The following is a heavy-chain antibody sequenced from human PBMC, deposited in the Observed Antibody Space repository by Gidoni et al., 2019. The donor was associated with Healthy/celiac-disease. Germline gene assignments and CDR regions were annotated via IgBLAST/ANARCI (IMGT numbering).Heavy chain of an antibody. Sequence: QLQLQESGPGLVKPSETLSLTCTVSGGSISSSSYYWGWIRQPPGKGLEWIGSIYYSGSTYYNPSLKSRVTISVDTSKNQFSLKLSSVTAADTAVYYCARQPAANAFDIWGQGTMVTDSS. V-gene: IGHV4-39*01. D-gene: IGHD2-2*01. CDR3: ARQPAANAFDI. J-gene: IGHJ3*02. CDR1: GGSISSSSYY. CDR2: IYYSGST.